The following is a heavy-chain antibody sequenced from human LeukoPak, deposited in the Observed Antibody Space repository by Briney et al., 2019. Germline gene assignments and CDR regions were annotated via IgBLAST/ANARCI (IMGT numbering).Heavy chain of an antibody. D-gene: IGHD6-13*01. Sequence: SETLSLTCAVYGGSFSGYYWTWIRQPPGKGLEWIGEIHYSGSATYNPSLKSRVTISVDTSKNQFSLKMNSVTAADTAVYYCARDRGPPYSSSWYSDYWGQGTLVTVSS. CDR1: GGSFSGYY. CDR2: IHYSGSA. CDR3: ARDRGPPYSSSWYSDY. J-gene: IGHJ4*02. V-gene: IGHV4-34*01.